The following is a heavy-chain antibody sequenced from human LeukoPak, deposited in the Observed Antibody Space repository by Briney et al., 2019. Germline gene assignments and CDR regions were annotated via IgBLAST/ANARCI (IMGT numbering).Heavy chain of an antibody. CDR2: IYYSGST. D-gene: IGHD4-17*01. CDR1: GGSISSYY. CDR3: ARRPYGDYFDY. Sequence: PSETLSLTCTVSGGSISSYYWSWIRQPPGKGLEWIGCIYYSGSTNYNPSLKSRVTISVDTSKNQFSLKLSSVTAADTAVYYCARRPYGDYFDYWGQGTLVTVSS. V-gene: IGHV4-59*01. J-gene: IGHJ4*02.